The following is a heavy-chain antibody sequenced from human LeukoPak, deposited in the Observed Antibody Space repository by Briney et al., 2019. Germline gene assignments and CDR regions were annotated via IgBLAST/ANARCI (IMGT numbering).Heavy chain of an antibody. V-gene: IGHV3-23*01. J-gene: IGHJ4*01. CDR2: ISGSGGST. CDR1: GFTFSSYA. CDR3: AKDQYGGKLSPDFDY. D-gene: IGHD4-23*01. Sequence: GGSLRLSCAASGFTFSSYAMSWVRQAPGKGLEWVSAISGSGGSTYYADSVKGRFTISRDNSKNTLYLLMNSLRAEDTAVYYCAKDQYGGKLSPDFDYSGHGTLVTVSS.